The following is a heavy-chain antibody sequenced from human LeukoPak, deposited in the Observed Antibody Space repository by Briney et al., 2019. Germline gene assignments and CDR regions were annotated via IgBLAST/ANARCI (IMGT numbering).Heavy chain of an antibody. Sequence: ESLKIYCEGSGYSFTSYWITWVRQMPGKGLEWMGRIDPRDSYTKYSPPLPCHVTISSDKSISTAYLQWSSLKASDTGMYYCAGDIVLVPAASYYYYYGMDVWGQGTTVTVS. CDR3: AGDIVLVPAASYYYYYGMDV. J-gene: IGHJ6*02. CDR1: GYSFTSYW. CDR2: IDPRDSYT. D-gene: IGHD2-2*01. V-gene: IGHV5-10-1*01.